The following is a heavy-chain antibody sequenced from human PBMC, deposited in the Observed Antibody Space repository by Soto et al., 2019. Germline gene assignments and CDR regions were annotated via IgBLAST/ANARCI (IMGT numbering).Heavy chain of an antibody. CDR3: ARDLGVVGALNWFDP. CDR1: GYTFTSYA. CDR2: INAGNGNT. J-gene: IGHJ5*02. V-gene: IGHV1-3*01. D-gene: IGHD1-26*01. Sequence: GASVKVSCKASGYTFTSYAMHWVRQAPGQRLEWMGWINAGNGNTKYSQKFQGRVTITRDTSASTAYMELSSLRSEDTAVYYCARDLGVVGALNWFDPWGQGTRVTVSS.